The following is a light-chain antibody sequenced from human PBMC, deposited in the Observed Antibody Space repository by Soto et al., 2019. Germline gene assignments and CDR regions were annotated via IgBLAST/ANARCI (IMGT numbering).Light chain of an antibody. CDR1: SSDVGGYNY. Sequence: QSALTQPASVCGSPGQSITISCTGTSSDVGGYNYVSWYQQHPGKAPKVMIYDVSNRPSGFSNRFSGSKSGNTASLTISGLLAEDEADYYCSSYTSSSTVIFGGGTKLTVL. CDR2: DVS. J-gene: IGLJ2*01. CDR3: SSYTSSSTVI. V-gene: IGLV2-14*01.